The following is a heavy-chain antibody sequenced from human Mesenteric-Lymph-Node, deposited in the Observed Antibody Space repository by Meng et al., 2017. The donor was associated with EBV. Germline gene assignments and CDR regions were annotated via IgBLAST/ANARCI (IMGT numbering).Heavy chain of an antibody. Sequence: QGKRVQSGDGVKKPGSSVKVSCKASGGTFSSHAFSWVRQAPGQGLEWMGGIVPIFGTTTYAQKFQGRLTITADEATSTAHMELHGLRSDDTALYFCARGAATMPLEYWGQGALVTVSS. D-gene: IGHD5-12*01. V-gene: IGHV1-69*01. CDR2: IVPIFGTT. J-gene: IGHJ4*02. CDR1: GGTFSSHA. CDR3: ARGAATMPLEY.